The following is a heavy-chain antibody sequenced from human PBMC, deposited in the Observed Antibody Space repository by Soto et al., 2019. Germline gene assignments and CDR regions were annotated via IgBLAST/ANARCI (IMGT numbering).Heavy chain of an antibody. CDR1: GGSISSGVYY. CDR2: IYYSGST. J-gene: IGHJ4*02. V-gene: IGHV4-31*03. D-gene: IGHD5-12*01. CDR3: ARERGYGDYSDY. Sequence: PSETLSLTCTVSGGSISSGVYYWSWIRQHPGKGLEWIGYIYYSGSTYYNPSLKSRVTISVDTSKNQFSLKLSSVTAADTAVYYCARERGYGDYSDYWGQGTLVTVSS.